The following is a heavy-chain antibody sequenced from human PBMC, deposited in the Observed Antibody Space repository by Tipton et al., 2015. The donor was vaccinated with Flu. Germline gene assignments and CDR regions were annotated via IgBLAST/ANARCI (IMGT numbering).Heavy chain of an antibody. J-gene: IGHJ5*02. V-gene: IGHV1-8*01. CDR2: MNPNSGNT. CDR3: ARASDIVVVVAAGLSYNWFDP. D-gene: IGHD2-15*01. Sequence: QLVQSGAEVKKPGASVKVSCKASGYTFTSYDTNWVRQATGQGLEWMGWMNPNSGNTGYAQKFQGRVTMTRNTSISTAYMELSSLRSEDTAVYYCARASDIVVVVAAGLSYNWFDPWGQGTLVTVSS. CDR1: GYTFTSYD.